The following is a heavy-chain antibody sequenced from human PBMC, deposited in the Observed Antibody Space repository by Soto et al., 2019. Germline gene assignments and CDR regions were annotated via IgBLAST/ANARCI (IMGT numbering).Heavy chain of an antibody. CDR1: GGSVSSGSYY. D-gene: IGHD2-15*01. V-gene: IGHV4-61*01. CDR2: IYYSGST. Sequence: PSETLSLTCTVSGGSVSSGSYYWSWIRQPPGKGLEWIEYIYYSGSTNYNPSLKSRVTISVDTSKNQFSLKLSSVTAADTAVYYCARVAVVVTIDYWGQGTLVTVSS. CDR3: ARVAVVVTIDY. J-gene: IGHJ4*02.